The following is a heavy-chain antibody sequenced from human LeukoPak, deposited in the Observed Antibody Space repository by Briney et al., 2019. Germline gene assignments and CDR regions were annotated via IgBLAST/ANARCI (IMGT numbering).Heavy chain of an antibody. CDR3: AKEYCSGDNCHSYGMDV. V-gene: IGHV3-53*01. D-gene: IGHD2-15*01. CDR2: VYSGGST. Sequence: GGSLRLSCAASGFTVSSNYMSWVRPAPGKGLEWVSVVYSGGSTYYADSVNGRFTISRDNSKNTMYLQMSSLRAEDTAIYYCAKEYCSGDNCHSYGMDVWGQGTTVTVSS. J-gene: IGHJ6*02. CDR1: GFTVSSNY.